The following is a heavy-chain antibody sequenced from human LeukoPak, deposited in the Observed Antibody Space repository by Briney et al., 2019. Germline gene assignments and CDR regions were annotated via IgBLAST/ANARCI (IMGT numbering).Heavy chain of an antibody. CDR2: ISGSGGST. J-gene: IGHJ6*03. V-gene: IGHV3-23*01. CDR3: VSTHYYYYYMDV. Sequence: GGSLRLSCAASGFTFSSYGMSWVRQAPGKGLEWVSAISGSGGSTYYADSVKGRFTISRDNSKSTLYLQMNSLRAEDTAVYYCVSTHYYYYYMDVWGKGTTVTISS. CDR1: GFTFSSYG. D-gene: IGHD2/OR15-2a*01.